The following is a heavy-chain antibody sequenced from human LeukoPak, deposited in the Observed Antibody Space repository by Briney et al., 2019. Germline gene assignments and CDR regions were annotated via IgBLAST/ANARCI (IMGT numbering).Heavy chain of an antibody. V-gene: IGHV4-34*01. CDR2: INHSGST. D-gene: IGHD6-13*01. J-gene: IGHJ1*01. Sequence: SETLSLTCAIYGGSFSAYYWNWIRQPPGKGLEWIGEINHSGSTNYNPSLKSRVTISVDTSKNQFSLKLSSVTAADTAVYYCAGTEYSSSWYVEYFQHWGQGTLVTVSS. CDR3: AGTEYSSSWYVEYFQH. CDR1: GGSFSAYY.